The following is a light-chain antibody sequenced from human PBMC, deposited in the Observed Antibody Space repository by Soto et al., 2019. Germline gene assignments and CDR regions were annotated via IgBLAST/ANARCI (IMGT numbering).Light chain of an antibody. CDR2: KAS. CDR1: QSISSW. Sequence: DIQMTQSPSTLSAAVGDRATITCRASQSISSWLAWYQQKPGKAPKLLIYKASSLESGVPSRFSGSGSGTEFTLTISSLQPDDVATYYCQQYNSYWTLGQGTKVDIK. CDR3: QQYNSYWT. V-gene: IGKV1-5*03. J-gene: IGKJ1*01.